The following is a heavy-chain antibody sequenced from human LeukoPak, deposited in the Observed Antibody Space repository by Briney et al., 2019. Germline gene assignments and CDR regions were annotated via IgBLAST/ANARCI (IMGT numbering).Heavy chain of an antibody. Sequence: PSETLSLTCTVSGGSINHYYWNWIRQPAGKGLEWIGRIYPSGSFNYNPSLRSRVSMSVDTSKNQFFLKLNSVAAADTAVYYCVRNEGGSKAMVIPHWGQGTLVIVSS. CDR1: GGSINHYY. D-gene: IGHD5-18*01. J-gene: IGHJ4*02. V-gene: IGHV4-4*07. CDR3: VRNEGGSKAMVIPH. CDR2: IYPSGSF.